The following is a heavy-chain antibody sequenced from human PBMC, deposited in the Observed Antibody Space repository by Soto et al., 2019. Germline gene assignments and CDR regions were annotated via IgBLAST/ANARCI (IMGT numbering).Heavy chain of an antibody. Sequence: ASVKVSCKASGYTFTSYAMHWVRQAPGQRLEWMGWINAGNGNTKYSQKFQGRVTITRDTSASTAYMELSSLRSEDTAVYYCARLGPGSWYSYYYYMDVWGKGTTVTVSS. CDR2: INAGNGNT. CDR3: ARLGPGSWYSYYYYMDV. V-gene: IGHV1-3*01. D-gene: IGHD6-13*01. J-gene: IGHJ6*03. CDR1: GYTFTSYA.